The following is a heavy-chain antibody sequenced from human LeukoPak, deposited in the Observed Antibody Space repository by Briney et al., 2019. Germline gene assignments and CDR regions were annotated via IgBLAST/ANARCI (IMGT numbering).Heavy chain of an antibody. CDR2: IYYSGST. CDR3: ARVGRITMTSDAFDI. D-gene: IGHD3-22*01. Sequence: PSETLSLTCTVSGGSISSGGYYWSWIRQHPGKGLEWIGYIYYSGSTYYNPSLKSRVTISVDTSKDQFSLKLSSVTAADTAVYYCARVGRITMTSDAFDIWGQGTMVTVSS. V-gene: IGHV4-31*03. CDR1: GGSISSGGYY. J-gene: IGHJ3*02.